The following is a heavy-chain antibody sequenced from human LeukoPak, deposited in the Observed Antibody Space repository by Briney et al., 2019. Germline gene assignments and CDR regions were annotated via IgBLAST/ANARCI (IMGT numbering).Heavy chain of an antibody. CDR3: ARRDSYGLDY. CDR2: IYYSGST. CDR1: GGSISSSSYY. V-gene: IGHV4-39*01. J-gene: IGHJ4*02. D-gene: IGHD5-18*01. Sequence: PSETLSLTCTVSGGSISSSSYYWGWIRRPPGKGLEWIGSIYYSGSTYYNPSLKSRVTISVDTSKNQFSLKLSSVTAADTAVYYCARRDSYGLDYWGQGTLVTVSS.